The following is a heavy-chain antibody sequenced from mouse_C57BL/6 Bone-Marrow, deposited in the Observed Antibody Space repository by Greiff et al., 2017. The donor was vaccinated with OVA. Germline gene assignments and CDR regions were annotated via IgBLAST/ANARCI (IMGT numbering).Heavy chain of an antibody. CDR3: ARDWSIFAY. D-gene: IGHD2-10*02. CDR2: ISDGGSYT. Sequence: EVMLVESGGGLVKPGGSLKLSCAASGFTFSSYAMSWVRQTPEKRLEWVATISDGGSYTYYPDHVQGRFTISRDHAKNNLYLQMSHLKSEDTAMYYCARDWSIFAYWGQGTLITVSA. V-gene: IGHV5-4*01. J-gene: IGHJ3*01. CDR1: GFTFSSYA.